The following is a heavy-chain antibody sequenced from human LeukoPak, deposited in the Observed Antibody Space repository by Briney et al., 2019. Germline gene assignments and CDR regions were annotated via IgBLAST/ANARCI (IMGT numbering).Heavy chain of an antibody. CDR2: IYYSGST. CDR1: AGSISSSSYS. J-gene: IGHJ4*02. D-gene: IGHD1-26*01. V-gene: IGHV4-39*01. Sequence: SETLSLTCTVSAGSISSSSYSWGWIRQPPGKGLEWIGSIYYSGSTYYNPSLKSRVTISVDTSKNQISLRLNSVTAADTAMYYCAKSGGYGLIDYWGQGTLVTVSS. CDR3: AKSGGYGLIDY.